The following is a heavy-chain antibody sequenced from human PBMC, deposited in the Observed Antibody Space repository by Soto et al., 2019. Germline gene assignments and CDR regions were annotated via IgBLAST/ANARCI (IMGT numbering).Heavy chain of an antibody. J-gene: IGHJ4*02. CDR3: ARDLYSYGLSGYDY. D-gene: IGHD5-18*01. Sequence: TGGSLRLSCAASGFTFGSYSMNWVRQAPGKGLEWVSSISSSSSYIYYADSVKGRFTISRDNAKNSLYLQMNSLRAEDTAVYYCARDLYSYGLSGYDYWGQGTLVTVSS. CDR2: ISSSSSYI. CDR1: GFTFGSYS. V-gene: IGHV3-21*01.